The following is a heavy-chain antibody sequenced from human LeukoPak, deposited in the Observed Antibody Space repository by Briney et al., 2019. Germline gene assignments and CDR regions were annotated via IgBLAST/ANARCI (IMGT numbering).Heavy chain of an antibody. CDR2: IYTSGST. Sequence: PSETLSLTCTVSGGSISSYYWSWIRQPAGKGLEWIGRIYTSGSTNYNPSLKSRVTMSVDTSKNQFSLKLSSVTAADTALYYCARYYDSSGYYPNYYYYMDVWGKGTTVTVSS. J-gene: IGHJ6*03. CDR3: ARYYDSSGYYPNYYYYMDV. CDR1: GGSISSYY. V-gene: IGHV4-4*07. D-gene: IGHD3-22*01.